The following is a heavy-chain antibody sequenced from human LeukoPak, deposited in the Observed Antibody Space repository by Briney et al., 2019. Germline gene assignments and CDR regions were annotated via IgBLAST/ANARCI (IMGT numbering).Heavy chain of an antibody. Sequence: GESLKISCKGSGYSFTSYWIGWVRPMPGKGLEWMGIIYPGDSDTRYSPSFQGQVTISADKSISTAYLQWSSLKASDTAMYYCARQYYDFWSGTYDAFDIWGQGTMVTVSS. V-gene: IGHV5-51*01. D-gene: IGHD3-3*01. J-gene: IGHJ3*02. CDR2: IYPGDSDT. CDR3: ARQYYDFWSGTYDAFDI. CDR1: GYSFTSYW.